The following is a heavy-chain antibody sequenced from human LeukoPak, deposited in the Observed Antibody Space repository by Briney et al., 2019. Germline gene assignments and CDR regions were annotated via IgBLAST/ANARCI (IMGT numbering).Heavy chain of an antibody. V-gene: IGHV1-69*05. Sequence: VASVKVSCKASGGTFNSYAINWVRQAPGQGLEWMGGIIPRLGTTKYIEKFQGRITITTDESTTTAYMELTSLRSEDTAVYYCAADGTDWGQGTLDTVSS. J-gene: IGHJ4*02. CDR1: GGTFNSYA. CDR2: IIPRLGTT. CDR3: AADGTD.